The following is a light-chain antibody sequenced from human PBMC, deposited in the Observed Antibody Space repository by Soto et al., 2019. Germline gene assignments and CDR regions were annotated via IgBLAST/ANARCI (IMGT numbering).Light chain of an antibody. CDR3: QQYNSWPPLT. CDR1: RSVGIN. V-gene: IGKV3-15*01. CDR2: GAT. J-gene: IGKJ4*01. Sequence: VMTQSPATLSVSPGERATLFCRASRSVGINLAWYQQKPGQPPRLLIYGATTRATGIPARFSGGGSGTEFTLTISGLQSEDFAVYYCQQYNSWPPLTFGGVTKVEIK.